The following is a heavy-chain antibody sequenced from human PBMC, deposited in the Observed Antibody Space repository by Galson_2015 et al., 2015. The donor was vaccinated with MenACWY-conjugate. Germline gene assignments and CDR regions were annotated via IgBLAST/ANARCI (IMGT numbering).Heavy chain of an antibody. V-gene: IGHV3-23*01. Sequence: SLWLSCAASGFPFSSYAMNWVRQAPGKGLEWVSGMSGSGGSTYYADSVKGRFTISRDNSKNTLYLQMNSLRAGDTAVYYCAKDRVRDNYGGYYFDYWGQGTLVTVSS. D-gene: IGHD4/OR15-4a*01. CDR2: MSGSGGST. CDR1: GFPFSSYA. CDR3: AKDRVRDNYGGYYFDY. J-gene: IGHJ4*02.